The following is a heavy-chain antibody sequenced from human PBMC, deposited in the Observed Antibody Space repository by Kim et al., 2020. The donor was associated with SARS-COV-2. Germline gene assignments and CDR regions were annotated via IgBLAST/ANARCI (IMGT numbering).Heavy chain of an antibody. CDR2: INHSGST. CDR1: GGSFSGYY. J-gene: IGHJ5*02. CDR3: ARGDPSRTYYYGSGSYHSNWFDP. D-gene: IGHD3-10*01. Sequence: SETLSLTCAVYGGSFSGYYWSWIRQPPGKGLEWIGEINHSGSTNYNPSLKSRVTISVDTSKNQFSLKLSSVTAADTAVYYCARGDPSRTYYYGSGSYHSNWFDPWGQGTLVTVSS. V-gene: IGHV4-34*01.